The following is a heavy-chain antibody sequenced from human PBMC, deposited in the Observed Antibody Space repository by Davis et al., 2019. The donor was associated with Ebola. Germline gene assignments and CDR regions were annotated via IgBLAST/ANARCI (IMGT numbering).Heavy chain of an antibody. V-gene: IGHV3-48*04. Sequence: GGSLRLSCAASGFTFSSYWMHWVRQAPGKGLEWVSYISSSGSTIYYADSVKGRFTISRDNAKNSLYLQMNSLRAEDTAVYYCARDTTVTTGWFDPWGQGTLVTVSS. J-gene: IGHJ5*02. D-gene: IGHD4-17*01. CDR2: ISSSGSTI. CDR3: ARDTTVTTGWFDP. CDR1: GFTFSSYW.